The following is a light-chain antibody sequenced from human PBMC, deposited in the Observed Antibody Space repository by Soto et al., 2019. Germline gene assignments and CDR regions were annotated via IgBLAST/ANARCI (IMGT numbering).Light chain of an antibody. CDR1: SSDVGGYNY. J-gene: IGLJ2*01. CDR3: SSYAGSNNLV. CDR2: EVS. V-gene: IGLV2-8*01. Sequence: QSALTQPPSASGSPGQSVTISCTGTSSDVGGYNYVSWYQQHPGKAPKLMIYEVSKRPSGVPDRFSGSKSGNTASLTVSGLQAEYEADYYCSSYAGSNNLVFGGGTKLTAL.